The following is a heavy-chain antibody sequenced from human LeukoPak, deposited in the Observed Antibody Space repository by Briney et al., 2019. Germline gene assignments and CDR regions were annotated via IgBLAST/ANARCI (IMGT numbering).Heavy chain of an antibody. CDR1: GGSITNSAYY. Sequence: SETLPLTCTVSGGSITNSAYYWGWVRQPPGKGLEWIASIYYTGSTYYNPSLKSRVTISLDASKKQFSLKLSSVTAADTAVYYCAKVTASGFFDYWGQGTLVTVSS. CDR2: IYYTGST. J-gene: IGHJ4*02. D-gene: IGHD2-21*02. V-gene: IGHV4-39*07. CDR3: AKVTASGFFDY.